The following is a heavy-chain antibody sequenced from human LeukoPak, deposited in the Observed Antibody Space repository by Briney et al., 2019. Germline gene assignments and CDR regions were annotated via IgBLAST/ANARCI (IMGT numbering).Heavy chain of an antibody. V-gene: IGHV1-69*04. CDR2: LIPTLQTR. J-gene: IGHJ6*02. D-gene: IGHD2-2*01. Sequence: ASVKVSCKASGGTFSSYAISWVRQAPGQGLEWMGRLIPTLQTRNYAQKFQGRVTITADKSTNTAYMELSSLTSDDTAVYYCARGQPSNYYGMDVWGQGTTVTVSS. CDR1: GGTFSSYA. CDR3: ARGQPSNYYGMDV.